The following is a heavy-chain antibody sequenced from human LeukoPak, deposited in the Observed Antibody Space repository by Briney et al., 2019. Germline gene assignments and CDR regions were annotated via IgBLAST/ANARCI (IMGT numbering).Heavy chain of an antibody. V-gene: IGHV1-58*02. Sequence: SVKVSCNASGFTFTSSAMQWVRQARGQRLEWIGWIVVGSGNTNYAQKFQERVTITRDMSTSTAYMELSSLRSEDTAVYYCAAEVSEGQLVPRVGYWGQGTLVTVSS. CDR3: AAEVSEGQLVPRVGY. CDR1: GFTFTSSA. CDR2: IVVGSGNT. D-gene: IGHD6-6*01. J-gene: IGHJ4*02.